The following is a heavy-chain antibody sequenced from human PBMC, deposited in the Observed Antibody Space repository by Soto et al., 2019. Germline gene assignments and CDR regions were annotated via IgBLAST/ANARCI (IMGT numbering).Heavy chain of an antibody. CDR2: ISSGGSLI. D-gene: IGHD3-16*01. V-gene: IGHV3-11*01. CDR1: GFTFSDFY. Sequence: QVHLVESGGGLVQPGGSLRLSCAASGFTFSDFYMSWIRQAPGKGLEWISYISSGGSLIYYADSVKGRFTISRDNAKNSLYLQMNSLRVEDTAVYYCARDPPPDSETVYMDVWGQGKTVTVSS. J-gene: IGHJ6*02. CDR3: ARDPPPDSETVYMDV.